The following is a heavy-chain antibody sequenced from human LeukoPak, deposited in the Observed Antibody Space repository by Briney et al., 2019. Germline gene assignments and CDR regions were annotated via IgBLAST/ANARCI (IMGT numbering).Heavy chain of an antibody. CDR3: AKGIAAAGALLIDYYMDV. CDR2: INSEGSST. Sequence: GGSLRLSCAASGFTFSRYWMHWVRQAPGKGLVWVSRINSEGSSTSYADSVKGRFTISRDNAKNTLYLQMNSLRAEDTAVYYCAKGIAAAGALLIDYYMDVWGKGTTVTISS. D-gene: IGHD6-13*01. J-gene: IGHJ6*03. V-gene: IGHV3-74*01. CDR1: GFTFSRYW.